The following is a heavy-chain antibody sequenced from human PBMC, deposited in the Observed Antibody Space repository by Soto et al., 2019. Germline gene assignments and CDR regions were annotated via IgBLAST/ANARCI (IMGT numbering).Heavy chain of an antibody. CDR3: ARDTGPTPGKVAY. D-gene: IGHD1-1*01. J-gene: IGHJ4*02. V-gene: IGHV4-30-4*01. Sequence: QVQLQESGPGLVKPSQTLSLTCTVSGGSISSGDYYWSWIRQPPGKGLEWIGYIYYSGSTHYNPSLQSRVTISVDTSKNQFSLKLSSVTAADTAVYYCARDTGPTPGKVAYWGQGTLVTVSS. CDR1: GGSISSGDYY. CDR2: IYYSGST.